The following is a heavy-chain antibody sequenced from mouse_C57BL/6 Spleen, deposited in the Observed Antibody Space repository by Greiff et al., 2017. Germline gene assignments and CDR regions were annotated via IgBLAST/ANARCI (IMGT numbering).Heavy chain of an antibody. J-gene: IGHJ3*01. Sequence: QVQLQQPGAELVKPGASVKLSCKASGYTFTSYWMQWVKQRPGQGLEWIGEIDPSDSYTNYNQKFKGKATLTVDTSSSTAYMQLSSLTSEDSAVYYCARAHYYGSSSWFAYWGQGTLVTVSA. CDR3: ARAHYYGSSSWFAY. CDR2: IDPSDSYT. D-gene: IGHD1-1*01. CDR1: GYTFTSYW. V-gene: IGHV1-50*01.